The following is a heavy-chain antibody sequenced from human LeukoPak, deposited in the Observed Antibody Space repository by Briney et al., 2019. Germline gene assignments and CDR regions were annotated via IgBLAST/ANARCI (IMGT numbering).Heavy chain of an antibody. CDR3: ATVRYNWNDGY. CDR1: GGTFISYA. V-gene: IGHV1-2*06. J-gene: IGHJ4*02. CDR2: INPNSGGT. Sequence: ASVKVSCKAPGGTFISYAISWVRQAPGQGLEWMGRINPNSGGTNYAQKFQGRVTMTRDTSISTAYMELSRLRSDDTAVYYCATVRYNWNDGYWGQGTLVTVSS. D-gene: IGHD1-1*01.